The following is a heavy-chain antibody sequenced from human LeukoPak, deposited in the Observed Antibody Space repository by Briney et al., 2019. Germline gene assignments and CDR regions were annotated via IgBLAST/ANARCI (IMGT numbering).Heavy chain of an antibody. Sequence: PSEILSLTCAIYGESFSGYFWTWVRQPPGKGPEWIGEINHSGSTNYNPSLKSRVTISVDTSKNQFSLKLSSVTAADTAVYYCARGENYGGNSAYWGQGTLVTVSS. CDR2: INHSGST. V-gene: IGHV4-34*01. CDR3: ARGENYGGNSAY. J-gene: IGHJ4*02. CDR1: GESFSGYF. D-gene: IGHD4-23*01.